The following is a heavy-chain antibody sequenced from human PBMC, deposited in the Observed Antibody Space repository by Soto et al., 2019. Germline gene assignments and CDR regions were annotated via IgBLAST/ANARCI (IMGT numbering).Heavy chain of an antibody. V-gene: IGHV4-59*01. J-gene: IGHJ2*01. CDR2: IYYMGRT. Sequence: PSETLSLTCTVGSISTYYWNWIRQPPGKGLEWIGYIYYMGRTNYNSSLKSRVTMSIDTSKNQFSLKLGSVTAADTAVYYCAKLPGPDKGGILAPGGRGPLAT. D-gene: IGHD2-15*01. CDR3: AKLPGPDKGGILAP. CDR1: GSISTYY.